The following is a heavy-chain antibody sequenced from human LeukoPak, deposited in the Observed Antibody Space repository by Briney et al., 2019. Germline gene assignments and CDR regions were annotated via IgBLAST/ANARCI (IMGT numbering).Heavy chain of an antibody. Sequence: SETLSLTCTVSGGSISSNSYYWGWIRQPPGKGLQWIGSIYYSGSTYYNPSLKSRVTISVDTSKNQFSLKLSSVTAADTAVYYCARDSKTYDYGDYIDYWGQGTLITVSS. J-gene: IGHJ4*02. CDR2: IYYSGST. CDR1: GGSISSNSYY. D-gene: IGHD4-17*01. V-gene: IGHV4-39*07. CDR3: ARDSKTYDYGDYIDY.